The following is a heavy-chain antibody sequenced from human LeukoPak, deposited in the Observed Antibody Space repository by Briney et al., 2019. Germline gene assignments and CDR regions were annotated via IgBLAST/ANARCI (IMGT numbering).Heavy chain of an antibody. CDR3: ATRYVGEMATIRSDY. V-gene: IGHV3-23*01. D-gene: IGHD5-24*01. J-gene: IGHJ4*02. Sequence: GGSLTLSCAASGFTFSSYAMSWVRQAPGKGLEWVSGISGSGGSPYYADSAKGRFTISRDNSKNTLYLQMNSLRAEDTAVFYCATRYVGEMATIRSDYWGQGDLVTVSS. CDR2: ISGSGGSP. CDR1: GFTFSSYA.